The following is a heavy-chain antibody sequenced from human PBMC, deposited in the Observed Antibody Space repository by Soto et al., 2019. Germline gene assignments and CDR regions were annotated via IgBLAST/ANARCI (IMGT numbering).Heavy chain of an antibody. CDR2: LSGSGGTT. CDR3: AKQRADYGSGADTFYFDS. CDR1: GVTFSKYA. V-gene: IGHV3-23*01. D-gene: IGHD3-10*01. J-gene: IGHJ4*02. Sequence: EVQLLESGGGLVQPGGSLRLSCTVSGVTFSKYAMNWVRQAPEKGLEWVSSLSGSGGTTYYADSVKGRFIISRDNSKNTLYLLMNSLRAEDTALYYCAKQRADYGSGADTFYFDSWGQGALVTVSS.